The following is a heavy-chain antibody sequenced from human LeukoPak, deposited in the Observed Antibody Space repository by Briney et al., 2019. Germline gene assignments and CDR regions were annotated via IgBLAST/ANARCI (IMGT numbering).Heavy chain of an antibody. CDR2: IYTSGTT. CDR3: ARWYYYDSGNRRLDY. J-gene: IGHJ4*02. D-gene: IGHD3-10*01. CDR1: GGSISSYY. Sequence: SETLSLTCTVSGGSISSYYWSWIRQPAGKGLEWIGRIYTSGTTNYNPSLKSRVTISVDTSKNQFSLKLSSVTAADTAVYYCARWYYYDSGNRRLDYWGQGTLVTVSS. V-gene: IGHV4-4*07.